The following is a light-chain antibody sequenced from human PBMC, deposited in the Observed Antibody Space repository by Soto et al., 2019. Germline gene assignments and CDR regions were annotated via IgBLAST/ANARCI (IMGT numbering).Light chain of an antibody. CDR1: QSVSSN. CDR2: GAS. J-gene: IGKJ5*01. V-gene: IGKV3-15*01. Sequence: EIVMTQSPATLSVSPGDRATLSSRASQSVSSNLAWYQQKPGQAPRLLIYGASTRATGIPARFSGSGSGTDFTLTISSLQPEDFATYYCQQLNSYPITFGQGTRLEIK. CDR3: QQLNSYPIT.